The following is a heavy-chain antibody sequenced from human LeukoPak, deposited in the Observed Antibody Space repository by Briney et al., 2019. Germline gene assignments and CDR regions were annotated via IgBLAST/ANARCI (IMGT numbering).Heavy chain of an antibody. D-gene: IGHD3-22*01. CDR2: INHNSGGT. V-gene: IGHV1-2*02. Sequence: ASVKVSCKASGYTVTGYYMHWVRQAPGQGLEWMGWINHNSGGTNYAQKFQGRVTMTRDTSISTAYMELSRLRSDDTAVYYCARGHYYDSSAYYNYYYGMDVWGQGTTVTVSS. CDR1: GYTVTGYY. CDR3: ARGHYYDSSAYYNYYYGMDV. J-gene: IGHJ6*02.